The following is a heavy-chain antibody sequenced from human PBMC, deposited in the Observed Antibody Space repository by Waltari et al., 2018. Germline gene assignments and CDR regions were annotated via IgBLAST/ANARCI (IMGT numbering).Heavy chain of an antibody. CDR3: ARGDDILPEYHKGLGY. D-gene: IGHD3-9*01. CDR2: ISPYNIKT. Sequence: QVLLVQYGGEAKKPRASVRVSCKDSGYAFTSSGISWGRRVPGQGLEWMGWISPYNIKTSYAQTFQGRATITTDTSTSTSYMGLASLRSNNTALYYCARGDDILPEYHKGLGYWGQGSLVTVSS. V-gene: IGHV1-18*01. J-gene: IGHJ4*02. CDR1: GYAFTSSG.